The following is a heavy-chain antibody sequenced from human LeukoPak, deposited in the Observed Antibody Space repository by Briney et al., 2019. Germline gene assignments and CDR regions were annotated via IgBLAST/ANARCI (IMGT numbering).Heavy chain of an antibody. D-gene: IGHD3-22*01. CDR2: IFHTGNT. J-gene: IGHJ4*02. V-gene: IGHV4-4*02. Sequence: SETLSRTCAVSGGSISSSNWRSWVRQPPGKGLEWIGEIFHTGNTNYNPSLKSRVTISADQSKNQFSLKLSSVTAADTAVYYCATEMYYDGSGPHFDYWGQGTLVTVSS. CDR1: GGSISSSNW. CDR3: ATEMYYDGSGPHFDY.